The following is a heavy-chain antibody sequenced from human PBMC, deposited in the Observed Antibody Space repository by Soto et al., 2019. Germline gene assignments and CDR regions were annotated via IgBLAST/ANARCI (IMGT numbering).Heavy chain of an antibody. V-gene: IGHV4-61*01. J-gene: IGHJ4*02. D-gene: IGHD6-19*01. CDR2: IYYSGST. CDR3: VRRGGAVAGTSRFDL. CDR1: GGSVSSGSYY. Sequence: SETLSLTCTVSGGSVSSGSYYWSWIRQPPGKGLEWSGYIYYSGSTNYNPSLKSRVTISVDTSKNQFSLKLTSVTAADTALYYCVRRGGAVAGTSRFDLWGQGTLVTVSS.